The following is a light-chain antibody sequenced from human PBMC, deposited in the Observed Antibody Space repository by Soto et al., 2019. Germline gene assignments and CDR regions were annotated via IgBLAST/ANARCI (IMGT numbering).Light chain of an antibody. CDR3: QSYDSSLSGYVV. V-gene: IGLV1-40*01. Sequence: QSVLTQPPSVSGATGQRVTISCTGSSSNIGAGYDVHWYQQLPGTAPKLLIYGNSNRPSGVPDRFSGSKSGTSASLAITGLQDEDEAEYYCQSYDSSLSGYVVFGGGTKLTVL. CDR1: SSNIGAGYD. J-gene: IGLJ2*01. CDR2: GNS.